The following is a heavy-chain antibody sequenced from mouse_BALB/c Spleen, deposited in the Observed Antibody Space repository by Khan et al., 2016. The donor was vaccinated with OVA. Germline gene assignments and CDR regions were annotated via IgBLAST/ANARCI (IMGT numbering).Heavy chain of an antibody. Sequence: VQLKQSGPGLVKPSQSLSLTCTVTGYSITSDYAWNWIRQFPGNKLEWMGYISYSGSTNSNPALKSRISITRDTSKNQFFLQLNSVTTEDTATYYCARDGSRYNYAMDYWGQGTSVTVSS. D-gene: IGHD2-3*01. CDR2: ISYSGST. CDR3: ARDGSRYNYAMDY. CDR1: GYSITSDYA. V-gene: IGHV3-2*02. J-gene: IGHJ4*01.